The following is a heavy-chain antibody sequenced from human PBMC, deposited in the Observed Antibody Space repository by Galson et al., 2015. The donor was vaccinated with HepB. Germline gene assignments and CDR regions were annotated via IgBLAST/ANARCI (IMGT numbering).Heavy chain of an antibody. CDR2: IYSGGST. D-gene: IGHD1-26*01. Sequence: SLRLSCAASGFTVSSNYMSWVRQAPGKGLEWVSVIYSGGSTYYADSVKGRFTISRDNSKNTLYLQMNSLRAEDTAVYYCARDGVGPTPADFDLWGRGTLVTVSS. CDR1: GFTVSSNY. J-gene: IGHJ2*01. V-gene: IGHV3-66*01. CDR3: ARDGVGPTPADFDL.